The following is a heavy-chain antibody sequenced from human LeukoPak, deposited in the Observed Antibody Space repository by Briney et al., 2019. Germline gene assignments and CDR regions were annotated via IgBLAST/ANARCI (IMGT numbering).Heavy chain of an antibody. CDR2: ISGSGGST. Sequence: PGGSLRLSCAASGFTFSSYAMSWVRQAPGKGLEWVSAISGSGGSTYYADSVKGRFTISRDNSKNTLYLQMNSLRAEDTAVYYCAKEGGSGAYYDYFWWSYPNWFDPWGQGTLVTVSS. CDR3: AKEGGSGAYYDYFWWSYPNWFDP. CDR1: GFTFSSYA. J-gene: IGHJ5*02. V-gene: IGHV3-23*01. D-gene: IGHD3-16*01.